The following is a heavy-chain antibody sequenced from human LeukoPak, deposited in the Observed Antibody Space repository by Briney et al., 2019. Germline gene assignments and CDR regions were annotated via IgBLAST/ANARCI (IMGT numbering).Heavy chain of an antibody. CDR2: IFHSGDT. CDR1: GYSISSGYY. CDR3: ASGYPITGFDI. J-gene: IGHJ3*02. D-gene: IGHD5-12*01. Sequence: SETLSLTCTVSGYSISSGYYWGWIRQPPGKGLEWIGSIFHSGDTYYNPSLKSRVTISVDTSKNQFSLKLNSVTAADTAVYYCASGYPITGFDIWGQGTMIIVS. V-gene: IGHV4-38-2*02.